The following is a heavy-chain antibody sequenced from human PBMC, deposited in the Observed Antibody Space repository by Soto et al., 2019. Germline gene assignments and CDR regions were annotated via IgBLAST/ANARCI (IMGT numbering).Heavy chain of an antibody. D-gene: IGHD3-9*01. CDR2: INAGNGNT. CDR3: ARAQYDILTGYSLNWLDP. CDR1: GYTFTSYA. J-gene: IGHJ5*02. V-gene: IGHV1-3*01. Sequence: QVQLVQSGAEVKKPGASVKVSCKASGYTFTSYAMHWVRQAPGQRLEWMGWINAGNGNTKYSQKFQGRVTITRDTSGSTAYMELSSLRSEDTAVYYCARAQYDILTGYSLNWLDPWGQGTLVTVSS.